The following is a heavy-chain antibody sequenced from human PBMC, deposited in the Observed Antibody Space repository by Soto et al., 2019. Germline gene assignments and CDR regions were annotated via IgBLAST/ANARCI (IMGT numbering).Heavy chain of an antibody. V-gene: IGHV1-18*01. J-gene: IGHJ4*02. CDR1: GYTFFSYG. CDR3: ARALRTLSPSQFSVTTMDN. D-gene: IGHD3-22*01. Sequence: ASVKVSCKASGYTFFSYGISWVRQAPGQGLEWMGWISPYNGDRNYALNLQGRVSMTTDTSTSTAYMELRSLISDDTAVYYCARALRTLSPSQFSVTTMDNWGQGTLVTVSS. CDR2: ISPYNGDR.